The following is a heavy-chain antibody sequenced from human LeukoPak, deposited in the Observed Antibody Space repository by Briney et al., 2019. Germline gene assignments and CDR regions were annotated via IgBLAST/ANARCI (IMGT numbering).Heavy chain of an antibody. D-gene: IGHD3-10*01. V-gene: IGHV1-2*02. CDR3: ARYYGSGSYYTDPRYNWFDP. Sequence: ASVKVSCKASGYTFTGYYMHWVRQAPGQGLEWMGWINPNSGGTNYAQKFQGRVTMTRDTSISTAYMELRSLRSDDTAVYYCARYYGSGSYYTDPRYNWFDPWGQGTLVTVSS. CDR2: INPNSGGT. CDR1: GYTFTGYY. J-gene: IGHJ5*02.